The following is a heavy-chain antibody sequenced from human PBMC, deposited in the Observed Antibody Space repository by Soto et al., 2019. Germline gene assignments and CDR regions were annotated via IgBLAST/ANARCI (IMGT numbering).Heavy chain of an antibody. CDR1: GFTFSDYY. J-gene: IGHJ4*02. V-gene: IGHV3-11*06. CDR2: ISSSSSYT. CDR3: ARSLNYYDSSGYYADY. D-gene: IGHD3-22*01. Sequence: VQLVESGGGLVKPGGSLRLSCAASGFTFSDYYMSWIRQAPGKGLEWVSYISSSSSYTNYADSVKGRFTITRDNAKNSLYLQMNSLRAEDTAVYYCARSLNYYDSSGYYADYWGQGTLVTVSS.